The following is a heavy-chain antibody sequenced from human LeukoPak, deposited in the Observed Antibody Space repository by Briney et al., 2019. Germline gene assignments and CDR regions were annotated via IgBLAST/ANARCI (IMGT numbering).Heavy chain of an antibody. V-gene: IGHV4-59*08. CDR3: ARHESAVGALFY. Sequence: KASETLSLTCTVSGGSISRYYWSWIRQPPGKGLEWIGYIYSSGSTNSNPSLKSRVTIPVDTSKNNFSLRLASVTAAYTAMYYCARHESAVGALFYWGQGTLVTVSS. CDR1: GGSISRYY. J-gene: IGHJ4*02. D-gene: IGHD1-26*01. CDR2: IYSSGST.